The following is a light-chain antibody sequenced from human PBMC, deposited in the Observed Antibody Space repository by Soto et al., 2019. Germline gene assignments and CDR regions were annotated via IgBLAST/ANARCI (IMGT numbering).Light chain of an antibody. CDR3: QQYNSWPLT. CDR1: QSVNSSY. J-gene: IGKJ4*01. CDR2: DIF. Sequence: EIVLTQSPGTLSLSPGERVTLSCRASQSVNSSYLAWYQHKPGQAPRLVIYDIFTRATGVPTRISGSGSGTEFTLTISSLQSEDFAVYYCQQYNSWPLTFGGGTKWIS. V-gene: IGKV3D-15*01.